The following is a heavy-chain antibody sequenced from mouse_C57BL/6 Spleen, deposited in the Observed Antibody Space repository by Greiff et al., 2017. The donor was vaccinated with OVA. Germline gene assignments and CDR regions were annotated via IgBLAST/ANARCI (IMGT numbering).Heavy chain of an antibody. CDR3: ARDGRLRGFDY. CDR2: SRNKANDYTT. V-gene: IGHV7-1*01. CDR1: GFTFSDFY. Sequence: EVQLVESGGGLVQSGRSLRLSCATSGFTFSDFYMEWVRQAPGKGLEWIAASRNKANDYTTEYSASVKGRFIVSRDTSQSILYLQMNALRAEDTAIYYCARDGRLRGFDYWGQGTTLTVSS. D-gene: IGHD2-4*01. J-gene: IGHJ2*01.